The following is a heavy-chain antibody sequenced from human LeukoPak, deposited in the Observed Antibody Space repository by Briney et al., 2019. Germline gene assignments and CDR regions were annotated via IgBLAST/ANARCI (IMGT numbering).Heavy chain of an antibody. Sequence: PGGSLRLSCAASGFTFSSYAMHWVRQAPGKGVEGVAVISYDGSNKYYADSVKGRFTISRDNSKNTLYLQMNSLRAEDTAVYYCAREYRLGYWGQGTLVTVSS. CDR2: ISYDGSNK. J-gene: IGHJ4*02. V-gene: IGHV3-30*04. CDR1: GFTFSSYA. CDR3: AREYRLGY. D-gene: IGHD3-9*01.